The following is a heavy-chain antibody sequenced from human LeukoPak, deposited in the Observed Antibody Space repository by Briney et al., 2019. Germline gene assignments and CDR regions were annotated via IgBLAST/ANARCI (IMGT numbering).Heavy chain of an antibody. J-gene: IGHJ4*02. Sequence: PSETLSLTCAVSGYSISSGYYWGWIRQPPGKGPEWIGSIYHSGSTYYNPSLKSRVTISVDTSKNQFSLKLSSVTAADAAVYYCARHPPDYWGQGTLVTVSS. CDR1: GYSISSGYY. CDR3: ARHPPDY. CDR2: IYHSGST. V-gene: IGHV4-38-2*01.